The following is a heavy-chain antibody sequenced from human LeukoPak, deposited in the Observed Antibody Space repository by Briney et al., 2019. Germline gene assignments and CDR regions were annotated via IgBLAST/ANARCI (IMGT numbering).Heavy chain of an antibody. J-gene: IGHJ4*02. CDR2: ISWNSGSI. Sequence: GGSLRLSCAASGFTFDDYAMHWVRQAPGKGLEWVSGISWNSGSIGYADSVKGRFTISRDNAKNSLYLQMNSLRAEDTALYYCAKVRGHGYSGYGYGGPLDYWGQGTLVTVSS. V-gene: IGHV3-9*01. D-gene: IGHD5-12*01. CDR1: GFTFDDYA. CDR3: AKVRGHGYSGYGYGGPLDY.